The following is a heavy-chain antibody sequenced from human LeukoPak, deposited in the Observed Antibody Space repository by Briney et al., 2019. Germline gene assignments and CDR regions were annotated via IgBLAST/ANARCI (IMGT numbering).Heavy chain of an antibody. Sequence: PGGSLRLSCAASGFTFSSYGMSWVRQAPGKGLEWVSAISGSGGSTYYADSVKGRFTISRDNSKNTLYLQMNSLRAEDTAVYYCAKDRLWDSSGLRGAFDIWGQGTMVTVSS. CDR1: GFTFSSYG. CDR3: AKDRLWDSSGLRGAFDI. V-gene: IGHV3-23*01. D-gene: IGHD3-22*01. CDR2: ISGSGGST. J-gene: IGHJ3*02.